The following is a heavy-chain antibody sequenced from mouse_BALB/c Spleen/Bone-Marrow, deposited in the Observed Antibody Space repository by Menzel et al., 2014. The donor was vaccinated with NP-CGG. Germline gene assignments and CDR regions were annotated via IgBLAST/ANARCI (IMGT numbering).Heavy chain of an antibody. CDR2: ISSGGSYT. CDR1: GFTFSSYG. Sequence: EVKLMVPGGDLVKPGGSLKLSCAASGFTFSSYGMSWVRPTPDKRLDWVANISSGGSYTYYPDSVNGRFTISRDNAKNTLYLQMSSLKSEDTAMYYCARQTYYDYDGYFDYWGQGTTLTVSS. V-gene: IGHV5-6*01. CDR3: ARQTYYDYDGYFDY. J-gene: IGHJ2*01. D-gene: IGHD2-4*01.